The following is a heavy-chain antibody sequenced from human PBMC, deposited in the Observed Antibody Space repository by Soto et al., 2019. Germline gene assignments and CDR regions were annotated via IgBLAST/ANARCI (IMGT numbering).Heavy chain of an antibody. J-gene: IGHJ5*02. CDR1: GYAFTSYG. V-gene: IGHV1-18*01. CDR2: ISAYTGYT. CDR3: ARDPTSYYYSGSWFAP. Sequence: QVQLVQSGAEVKKPGASVKVSCKASGYAFTSYGISWVRQAPGQGLEWMGWISAYTGYTNYAQKLQGRVTLTTDKATSTAYMELRSLRSDDTAVYYCARDPTSYYYSGSWFAPWGQGTLVTVSS. D-gene: IGHD3-10*01.